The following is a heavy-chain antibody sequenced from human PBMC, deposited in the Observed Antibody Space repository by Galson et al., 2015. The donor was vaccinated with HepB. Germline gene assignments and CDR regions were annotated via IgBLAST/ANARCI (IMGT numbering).Heavy chain of an antibody. CDR3: ARDQGYYGSGMKGWWFDP. V-gene: IGHV3-48*02. D-gene: IGHD3-10*01. CDR1: GFTFSSYS. Sequence: SLRLSCAASGFTFSSYSMNWVRQAPGKGLEWVSYISSSSSTIYYADSVKGRFTISRDNAKNSLYLQMNSLRDEDTAVYYCARDQGYYGSGMKGWWFDPWGQGTLVTVSS. CDR2: ISSSSSTI. J-gene: IGHJ5*02.